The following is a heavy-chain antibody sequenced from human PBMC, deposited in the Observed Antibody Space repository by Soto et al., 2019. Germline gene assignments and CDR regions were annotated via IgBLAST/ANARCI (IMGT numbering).Heavy chain of an antibody. Sequence: VQLVQSGAEVKKPGSSVKFSCKASGGTFSSYAISWVRQAPGEGLEWMGGVIPIFGTANYAQKFQGRVTITADESTSTAYMELSSLRSEDTAVYYCARARMATELGGYYFDYWGQGTLVTVSS. CDR2: VIPIFGTA. J-gene: IGHJ4*02. CDR1: GGTFSSYA. CDR3: ARARMATELGGYYFDY. D-gene: IGHD5-12*01. V-gene: IGHV1-69*01.